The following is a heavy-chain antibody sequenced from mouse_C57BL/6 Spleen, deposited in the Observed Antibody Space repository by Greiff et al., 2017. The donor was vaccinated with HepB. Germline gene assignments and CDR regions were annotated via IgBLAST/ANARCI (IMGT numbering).Heavy chain of an antibody. CDR3: ARFVTTGTGFAY. Sequence: VQLKQPGAELVRPGSSVKLSCKASGYTFTSYWMHWVKQRPIQGLEWIGNIDPSDSETHYNQKFKDKATLTVDKSSSTAYMQLSSLTSEDSAVYYCARFVTTGTGFAYWGQGTLVTVSA. J-gene: IGHJ3*01. CDR1: GYTFTSYW. D-gene: IGHD1-1*01. CDR2: IDPSDSET. V-gene: IGHV1-52*01.